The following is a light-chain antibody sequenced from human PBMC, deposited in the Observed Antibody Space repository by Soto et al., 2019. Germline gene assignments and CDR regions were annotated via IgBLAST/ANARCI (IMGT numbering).Light chain of an antibody. J-gene: IGKJ4*01. V-gene: IGKV3-15*01. CDR1: QSVSSK. CDR2: GAS. CDR3: QEYNNWHPVT. Sequence: EIVLTQSEGTLSFSPGERATLSCRSSQSVSSKLAWYQQKPGQAPRLLIYGASTRATGIPARFSGSGSGTEFTLTISSLQSEDFAVYYCQEYNNWHPVTFGGGSKVDVK.